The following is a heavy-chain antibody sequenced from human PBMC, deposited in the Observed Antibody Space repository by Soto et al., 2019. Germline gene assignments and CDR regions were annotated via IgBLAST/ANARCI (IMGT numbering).Heavy chain of an antibody. CDR2: ISSSSSYI. Sequence: GGSLRLSCAASGFTFSSYSMNRVRQAPGKGLEWVSSISSSSSYIYYADSVKGRFTISRDNAKNSLYLQMNSLRAEDTAVYYCASDYPYCTNGVCYTDYWGQGTLVTVSS. CDR3: ASDYPYCTNGVCYTDY. V-gene: IGHV3-21*01. J-gene: IGHJ4*02. D-gene: IGHD2-8*01. CDR1: GFTFSSYS.